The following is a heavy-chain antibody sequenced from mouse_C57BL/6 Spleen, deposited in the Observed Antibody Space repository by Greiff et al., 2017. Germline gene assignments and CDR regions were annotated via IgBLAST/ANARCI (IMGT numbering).Heavy chain of an antibody. V-gene: IGHV1-52*01. CDR2: INPSNSDT. Sequence: QVQLQQPGAELVRPGSSVKLSCKASGYTFTNYWMNWVKQRPIQGLEWIGNINPSNSDTHYNQKFKGKATLTVDKSSSTAYMELRSLTSEDSAVXAVARGDYAAWFAYWGQGILVTVSA. CDR1: GYTFTNYW. J-gene: IGHJ3*01. D-gene: IGHD2-4*01. CDR3: ARGDYAAWFAY.